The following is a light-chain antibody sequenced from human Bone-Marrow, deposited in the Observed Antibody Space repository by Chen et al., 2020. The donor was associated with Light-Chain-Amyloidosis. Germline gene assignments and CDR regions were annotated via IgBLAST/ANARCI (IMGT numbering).Light chain of an antibody. V-gene: IGLV3-21*02. CDR1: NIGSTS. CDR3: QVWDRSSGRPV. Sequence: SYVLTQPSSVSVAPGQTATIACGGNNIGSTSVHWYQQTPGQAPLLVVYDDSDRPSGIPERLSGSNSGNTATLTISRDEAGDEADYYCQVWDRSSGRPVFGGGTKLTVL. J-gene: IGLJ3*02. CDR2: DDS.